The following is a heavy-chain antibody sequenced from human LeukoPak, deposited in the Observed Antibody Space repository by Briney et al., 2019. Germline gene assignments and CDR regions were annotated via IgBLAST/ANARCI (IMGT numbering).Heavy chain of an antibody. V-gene: IGHV1-2*06. CDR3: ARDGFTNGVCHWFDP. CDR2: INPNSGGT. J-gene: IGHJ5*02. CDR1: GYTFTGYY. Sequence: ASVKVSCKASGYTFTGYYMHWVRQAPGRGLEWMGRINPNSGGTNYAQKFQGRVTMTRDTDISTAYMELSRLRSDDTAVYYCARDGFTNGVCHWFDPWGQGTLVTVSS. D-gene: IGHD2-8*01.